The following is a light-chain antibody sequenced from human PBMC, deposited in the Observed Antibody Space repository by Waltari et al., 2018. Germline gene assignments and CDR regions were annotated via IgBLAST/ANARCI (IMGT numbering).Light chain of an antibody. CDR2: LGS. V-gene: IGKV2-28*01. J-gene: IGKJ3*01. Sequence: DIVMTQSPLSLSVTPGEPASISCRSSQSLLRSTGYNFLDWYLQTPGQPPQLLISLGSDRASGVPDRFSGSGTGTDFTLKISRVEAEDVGIYYCMQALHTPTTFGPGTKVDIK. CDR1: QSLLRSTGYNF. CDR3: MQALHTPTT.